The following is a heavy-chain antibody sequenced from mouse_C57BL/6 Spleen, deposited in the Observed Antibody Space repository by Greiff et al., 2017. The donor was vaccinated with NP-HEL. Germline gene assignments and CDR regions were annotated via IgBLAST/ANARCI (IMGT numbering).Heavy chain of an antibody. V-gene: IGHV1-55*01. CDR3: ARDDGYPYAMDY. CDR2: IYPGSGST. Sequence: QVQLQQSGAELVKPGASVKMSCKASGYTFTSYWITWVKQRPGQGLEWIGDIYPGSGSTNYNEKFKSKATLTVDTSSSTAYMQLSSLTSEDSAVYYCARDDGYPYAMDYWGQGTSVTVSS. D-gene: IGHD2-3*01. J-gene: IGHJ4*01. CDR1: GYTFTSYW.